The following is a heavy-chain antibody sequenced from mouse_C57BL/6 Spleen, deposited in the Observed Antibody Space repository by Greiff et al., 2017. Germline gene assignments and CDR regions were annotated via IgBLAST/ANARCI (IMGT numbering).Heavy chain of an antibody. V-gene: IGHV3-6*01. D-gene: IGHD1-1*01. CDR3: ARIYGSSAWYFDV. CDR1: GYSITSGYY. Sequence: EVQLQQSGPGLVKPSQSLSLTCSVTGYSITSGYYWNWIRQFPGNKLEWMGYISYDGSNNYNPSLKNRISITRDPSKNQFFLKLNSVTTEDTATYYCARIYGSSAWYFDVWGTGTTVTVSS. CDR2: ISYDGSN. J-gene: IGHJ1*03.